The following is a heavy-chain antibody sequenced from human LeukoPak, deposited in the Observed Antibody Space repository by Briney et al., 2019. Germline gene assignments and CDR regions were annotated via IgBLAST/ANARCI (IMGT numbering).Heavy chain of an antibody. D-gene: IGHD3-10*01. Sequence: SETLSLTCTIYGGSFSGYYWSWIRQPPGKGLEWIGEINHSGSTNYNPSLRSRVTISLDTSRNQFSLKLNSVTAADTAVYYCAKSNGYGLVDIWGQGTMVTVSS. CDR2: INHSGST. V-gene: IGHV4-34*01. CDR1: GGSFSGYY. CDR3: AKSNGYGLVDI. J-gene: IGHJ3*02.